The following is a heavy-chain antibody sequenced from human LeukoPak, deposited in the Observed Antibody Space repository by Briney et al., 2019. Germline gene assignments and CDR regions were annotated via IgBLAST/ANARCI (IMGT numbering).Heavy chain of an antibody. J-gene: IGHJ3*02. D-gene: IGHD1-26*01. CDR1: GFSFSSYE. CDR2: ISSSGSTI. V-gene: IGHV3-48*03. Sequence: GGSLRLSCAASGFSFSSYEMNWVRQAPGKGLEWVSYISSSGSTIYYADSVKGRFTISRDNAKNSLYLQMNSLRAEDTAVYYCARAPVGATGDAFDIWGQGTMVSVSS. CDR3: ARAPVGATGDAFDI.